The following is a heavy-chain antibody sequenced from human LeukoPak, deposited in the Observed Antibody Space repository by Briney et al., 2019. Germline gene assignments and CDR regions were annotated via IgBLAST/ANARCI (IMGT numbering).Heavy chain of an antibody. J-gene: IGHJ4*02. CDR2: INHSGST. Sequence: SETLSLTCAVYGGSFSGYYWSWIRQPPGKGLEWIGEINHSGSTNYNPSLKSRVTISVDTSKNQFSLKLSSVTAADTAVYYCAREGGSAVTTVFDYWGQGTLVTVSS. V-gene: IGHV4-34*01. D-gene: IGHD4-11*01. CDR1: GGSFSGYY. CDR3: AREGGSAVTTVFDY.